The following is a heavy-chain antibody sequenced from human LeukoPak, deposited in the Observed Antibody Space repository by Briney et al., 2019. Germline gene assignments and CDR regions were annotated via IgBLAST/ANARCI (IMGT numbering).Heavy chain of an antibody. CDR2: IYSGGST. D-gene: IGHD1-7*01. CDR3: ARERRKLNWFDP. V-gene: IGHV3-66*01. CDR1: GFTVSSNY. Sequence: PGGSLRLSCAASGFTVSSNYMSWVRQAPGKGLEWVSVIYSGGSTYYADSVKGRFTISRDNSKNTLSLQMIRLRAEDTAVYYCARERRKLNWFDPWGQGTLVTVS. J-gene: IGHJ5*02.